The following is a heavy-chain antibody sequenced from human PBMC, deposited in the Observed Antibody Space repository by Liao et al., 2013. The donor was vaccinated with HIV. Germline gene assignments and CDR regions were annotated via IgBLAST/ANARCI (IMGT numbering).Heavy chain of an antibody. D-gene: IGHD3-16*01. J-gene: IGHJ4*02. Sequence: QVQLQESGPGLVKPSETLSLTCVVSGASLRVGDYYWAWVRQPPGKGLEWIASLYYSGDAYFRPSLDSRVTISLDSSKDQFSLKMNSLTAADTAVYFCARVEGFRGLGVLDFWGQGILVTVSS. V-gene: IGHV4-39*07. CDR1: GASLRVGDYY. CDR3: ARVEGFRGLGVLDF. CDR2: LYYSGDA.